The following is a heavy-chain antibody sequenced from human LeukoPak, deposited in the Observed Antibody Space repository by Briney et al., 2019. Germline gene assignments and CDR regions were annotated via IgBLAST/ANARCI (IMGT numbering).Heavy chain of an antibody. D-gene: IGHD6-19*01. J-gene: IGHJ5*01. V-gene: IGHV3-23*01. CDR2: INANSGTR. CDR1: GFAFSFFA. Sequence: GGSLRLSCEASGFAFSFFAMSWLRQAPGEGLEWVSTINANSGTRSYAASVRGRFTISRDNSKNTLYLQLNTLRADDTAVYYCAKPISGGLAVTADWFAPWGQGTLVVVSS. CDR3: AKPISGGLAVTADWFAP.